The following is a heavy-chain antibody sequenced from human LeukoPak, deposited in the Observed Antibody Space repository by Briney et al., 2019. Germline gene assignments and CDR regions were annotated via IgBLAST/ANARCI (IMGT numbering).Heavy chain of an antibody. CDR3: ARDQWQLRGSGWFDP. V-gene: IGHV1-69*13. CDR1: GGTFSGYA. J-gene: IGHJ5*02. D-gene: IGHD1-26*01. CDR2: IIPIFGTA. Sequence: SVKVSCKASGGTFSGYAISWVRQAPGQGLEWMGGIIPIFGTANYAQKFQGRVTITADESTSTAYMELSSLRSEDTAVYYCARDQWQLRGSGWFDPWGQGTLVTVSS.